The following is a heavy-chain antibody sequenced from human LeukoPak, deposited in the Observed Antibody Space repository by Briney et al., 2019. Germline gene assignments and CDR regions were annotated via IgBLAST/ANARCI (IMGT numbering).Heavy chain of an antibody. CDR1: GYTFTSYY. V-gene: IGHV1-46*03. CDR2: INPSCGST. J-gene: IGHJ4*02. Sequence: ASVKVSFKSSGYTFTSYYMHWVRQPPAQGLEWMGIINPSCGSTSNAQKVQGRVTMTRDTSTSTVYMELSSLRSEDTAVYYCARDLGGDSSGCFDYWGQGTLVTVSS. D-gene: IGHD3-22*01. CDR3: ARDLGGDSSGCFDY.